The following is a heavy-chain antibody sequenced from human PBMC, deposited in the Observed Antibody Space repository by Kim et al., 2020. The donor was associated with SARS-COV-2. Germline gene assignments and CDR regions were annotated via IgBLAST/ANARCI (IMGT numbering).Heavy chain of an antibody. CDR2: TYYRSKWYN. CDR1: GDSVSSNSAA. V-gene: IGHV6-1*01. CDR3: AREVPSRNTGARVYYYSGMDV. J-gene: IGHJ6*02. D-gene: IGHD7-27*01. Sequence: SQTLSLTCAISGDSVSSNSAAWNWIRQSPSRGLEWLGRTYYRSKWYNDYAVSVKSRITINPDTSKNQFSLQLNSVTPEDTAVYYCAREVPSRNTGARVYYYSGMDVWGQGTTVTVSS.